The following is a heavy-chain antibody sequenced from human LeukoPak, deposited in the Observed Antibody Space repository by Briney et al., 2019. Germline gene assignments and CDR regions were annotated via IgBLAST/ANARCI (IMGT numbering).Heavy chain of an antibody. CDR3: ATPAPRYYGSGSYFS. CDR2: IYYSGNT. V-gene: IGHV4-59*01. J-gene: IGHJ5*02. Sequence: SETLSLTCTVSAGSISSYYWSWIRQPPGKGLEWIGYIYYSGNTNYNPSLKSRVTISVDTSKNQFSLKVSSVTAADTAVYYCATPAPRYYGSGSYFSWGQGTLVTVSS. CDR1: AGSISSYY. D-gene: IGHD3-10*01.